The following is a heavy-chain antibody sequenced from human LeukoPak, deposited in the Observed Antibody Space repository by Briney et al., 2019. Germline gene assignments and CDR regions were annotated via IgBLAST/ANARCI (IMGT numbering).Heavy chain of an antibody. CDR2: FDPQDGET. J-gene: IGHJ3*02. CDR3: ATGVRGVIILGAFDI. D-gene: IGHD3-10*01. CDR1: GYTLSELP. Sequence: ASVKVSCKVSGYTLSELPMNWVRHAPGKGLEGRGGFDPQDGETIYAQKFQGRVTMTEDTSTDTAYMELSSLKSEDTAVYYCATGVRGVIILGAFDIWGQGTMVTVSS. V-gene: IGHV1-24*01.